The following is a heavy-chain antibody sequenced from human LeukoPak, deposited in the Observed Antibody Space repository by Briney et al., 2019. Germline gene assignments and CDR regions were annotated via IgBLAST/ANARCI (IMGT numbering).Heavy chain of an antibody. CDR1: GGTFSSYA. CDR2: IIPIFGTA. J-gene: IGHJ4*02. D-gene: IGHD6-13*01. CDR3: ARDSPVTQGIAAAGSSFDY. V-gene: IGHV1-69*05. Sequence: GASVKVSCKASGGTFSSYAISWVRQAPGQGLEWMGGIIPIFGTANYAQKIQGRVTITTDESTSTAYMELSSLRSEDTAVYYCARDSPVTQGIAAAGSSFDYWGQGTLVTVSS.